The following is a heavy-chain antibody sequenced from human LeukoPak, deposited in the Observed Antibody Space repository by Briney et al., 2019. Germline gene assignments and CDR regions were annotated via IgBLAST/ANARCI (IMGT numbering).Heavy chain of an antibody. CDR3: ARDLGSSGWDNSFDP. CDR1: GYTFTGYY. D-gene: IGHD6-19*01. J-gene: IGHJ5*02. CDR2: INPNSGGT. Sequence: ASVKVSCKASGYTFTGYYMHWVRQAPGQGLEWMGWINPNSGGTNYAQKFQGRVTMTRDTSISTAYMELSRLRSDDTAVYYCARDLGSSGWDNSFDPWGQGTLVTVSS. V-gene: IGHV1-2*02.